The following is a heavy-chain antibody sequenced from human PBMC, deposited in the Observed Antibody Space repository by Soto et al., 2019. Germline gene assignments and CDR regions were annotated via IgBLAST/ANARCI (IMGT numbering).Heavy chain of an antibody. J-gene: IGHJ6*02. D-gene: IGHD1-26*01. V-gene: IGHV1-69*13. CDR2: IIPIFGTA. CDR1: GYTFNGYY. Sequence: GASVKVSCKASGYTFNGYYMHWVRQAPGQGLEWMGGIIPIFGTANYAQKFQGRVTITADESTSTAYMELSSLRSEDTAVYYCARDKVGGMDVWGQGTTVTVSS. CDR3: ARDKVGGMDV.